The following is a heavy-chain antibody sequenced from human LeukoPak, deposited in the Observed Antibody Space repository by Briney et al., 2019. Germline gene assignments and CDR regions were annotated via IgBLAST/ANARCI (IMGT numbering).Heavy chain of an antibody. Sequence: PGGSLRLSCAVSGLTFSDYWMSWARQAPGKGLEWVAYINEDGSAKFYVDSVKGRFTISRDNAKNLVYLQMNSLRAEDTALYYCARGLHSGLDYWGQGTLVTVSS. J-gene: IGHJ4*02. CDR1: GLTFSDYW. V-gene: IGHV3-7*02. CDR2: INEDGSAK. D-gene: IGHD6-25*01. CDR3: ARGLHSGLDY.